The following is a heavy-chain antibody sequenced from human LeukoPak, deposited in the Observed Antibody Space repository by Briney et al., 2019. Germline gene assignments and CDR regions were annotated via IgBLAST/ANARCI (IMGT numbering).Heavy chain of an antibody. Sequence: GGSLRLSCAASGFTFSTYSMIWVRQAPGKGLEWVSSISRSSSSISYADSVRGRFTISRDNANNLLYLQMNSLRAEDTAVYYCARDLRRRVGAFDIWGQGTMVTVSS. CDR1: GFTFSTYS. CDR3: ARDLRRRVGAFDI. J-gene: IGHJ3*02. V-gene: IGHV3-21*06. D-gene: IGHD5/OR15-5a*01. CDR2: ISRSSSSI.